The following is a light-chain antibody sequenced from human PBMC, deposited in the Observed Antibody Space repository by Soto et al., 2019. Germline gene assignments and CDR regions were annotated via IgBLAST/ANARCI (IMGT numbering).Light chain of an antibody. CDR2: GAS. CDR1: QRVSSN. J-gene: IGKJ1*01. Sequence: IVITQSPATLSVSPGERATLSCRASQRVSSNVAWYQQKPGQAPRLLLYGASARATGVPARFSGSGSGTQFTLTISSLQSEDFAVYYCQQYNNWRQTFGQGTKVDIK. V-gene: IGKV3-15*01. CDR3: QQYNNWRQT.